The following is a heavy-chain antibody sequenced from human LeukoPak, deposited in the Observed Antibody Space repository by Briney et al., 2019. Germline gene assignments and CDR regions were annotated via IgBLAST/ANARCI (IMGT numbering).Heavy chain of an antibody. CDR3: AKDRSIVGATMPCFDY. D-gene: IGHD1-26*01. CDR2: IIGSGGST. Sequence: GRSLTLSCAPSGFTLTSYATSWVRPAPGNGLDWVSAIIGSGGSTYYADSVKGRFTISRDNSKNTLYLQMNSLRAEDTAVYYCAKDRSIVGATMPCFDYWGQGTLVTVSS. J-gene: IGHJ4*02. V-gene: IGHV3-23*01. CDR1: GFTLTSYA.